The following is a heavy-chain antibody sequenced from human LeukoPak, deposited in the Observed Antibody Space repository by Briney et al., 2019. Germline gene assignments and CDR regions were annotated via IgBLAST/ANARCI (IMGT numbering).Heavy chain of an antibody. Sequence: PGGSLRLSCAASGFPFSRHNMNWVRQAPGEGVEWVSSISSGSTSTFYADSVKGRFTISRDNAKNSLYLQMDSLRAEDTALYYCARYSGTYRDYWGQGTLVTVSS. V-gene: IGHV3-21*01. CDR2: ISSGSTST. D-gene: IGHD1-26*01. J-gene: IGHJ4*02. CDR1: GFPFSRHN. CDR3: ARYSGTYRDY.